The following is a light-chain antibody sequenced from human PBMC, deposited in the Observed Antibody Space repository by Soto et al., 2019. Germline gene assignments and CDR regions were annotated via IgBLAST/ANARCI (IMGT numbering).Light chain of an antibody. Sequence: EIVITHSPATLSVSPVERVTLSCRASQSVSNNLVWYQQKPGQAPRLLMYGSSIRATGIPARFSGSGSGTEFTLTISSLQSEDFAVYYCQQHNNWPPITFGQGTRLEIK. CDR2: GSS. J-gene: IGKJ5*01. V-gene: IGKV3-15*01. CDR3: QQHNNWPPIT. CDR1: QSVSNN.